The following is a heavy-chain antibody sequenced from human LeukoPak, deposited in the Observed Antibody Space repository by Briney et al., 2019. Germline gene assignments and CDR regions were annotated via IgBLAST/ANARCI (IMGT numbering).Heavy chain of an antibody. CDR3: TSDEGEDTSY. V-gene: IGHV3-49*04. J-gene: IGHJ4*02. Sequence: GGSLRLSCAASGFTFSHSAMSWVRQAPGKGLEWVGVIRSKAYGGTAEYAASVKGRFTISRDDSKSIAYLQMSSLKTEDTAVYYCTSDEGEDTSYWGQGTLVTVSS. CDR1: GFTFSHSA. CDR2: IRSKAYGGTA. D-gene: IGHD1-26*01.